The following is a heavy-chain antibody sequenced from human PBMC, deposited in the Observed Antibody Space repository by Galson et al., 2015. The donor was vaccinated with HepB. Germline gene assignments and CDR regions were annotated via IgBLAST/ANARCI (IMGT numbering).Heavy chain of an antibody. J-gene: IGHJ4*02. Sequence: SLRLSCAASGFTFRNYAMHWVRQAPGKGLEYVSAINPNGDNTYYADSVKGRFTISRDNSRNTLDLQMSSLTSEDTAVYYCVKDPNISYFDYWGQGALVTVSS. CDR2: INPNGDNT. V-gene: IGHV3-64D*06. CDR1: GFTFRNYA. D-gene: IGHD2/OR15-2a*01. CDR3: VKDPNISYFDY.